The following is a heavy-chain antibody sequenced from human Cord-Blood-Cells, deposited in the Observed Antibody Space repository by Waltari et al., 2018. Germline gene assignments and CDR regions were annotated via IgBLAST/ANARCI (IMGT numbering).Heavy chain of an antibody. CDR3: ARGAAGESYWYFDL. D-gene: IGHD7-27*01. CDR1: GYTFTGYY. V-gene: IGHV1-2*04. Sequence: QVQLVQSGAEVKKPGASVKVSCKASGYTFTGYYMHWVRQAPGQGLEWMGWRNPNSCGTNYAQKFQGWVTMTSDTSSSTAYMELSRLRSDDTAVYYCARGAAGESYWYFDLWGRGTLVTVSS. CDR2: RNPNSCGT. J-gene: IGHJ2*01.